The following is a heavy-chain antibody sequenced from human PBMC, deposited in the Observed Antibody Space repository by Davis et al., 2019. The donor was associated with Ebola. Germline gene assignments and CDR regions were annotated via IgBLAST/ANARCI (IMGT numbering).Heavy chain of an antibody. CDR2: INHSGST. CDR1: GGSFSGYY. Sequence: GSLRLSCAVYGGSFSGYYWSWIRQPPGKGLEWIGEINHSGSTNYNPSLKSRVTISVDTSKNQFSLKLSSVTAADTAVYYCARGVGAATRFDPWGQGTLVTVSS. CDR3: ARGVGAATRFDP. D-gene: IGHD4-17*01. V-gene: IGHV4-34*01. J-gene: IGHJ5*02.